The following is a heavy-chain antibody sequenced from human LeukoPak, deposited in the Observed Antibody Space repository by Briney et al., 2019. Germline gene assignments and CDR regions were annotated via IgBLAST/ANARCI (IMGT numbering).Heavy chain of an antibody. D-gene: IGHD2-15*01. V-gene: IGHV3-30*18. CDR2: ISYAGSNT. Sequence: GGSLRLSCAASGFTFSTYGVHWVRQTPGKGLEWVAVISYAGSNTYYADPVKGRFTISRDNSKNTLYLQMNSLRAEDTAVYYCAQDPGYCSGGSCYYFDYWGQGTLVTVSS. J-gene: IGHJ4*02. CDR3: AQDPGYCSGGSCYYFDY. CDR1: GFTFSTYG.